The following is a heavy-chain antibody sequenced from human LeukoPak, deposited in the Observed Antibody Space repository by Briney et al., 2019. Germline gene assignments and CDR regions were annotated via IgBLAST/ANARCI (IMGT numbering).Heavy chain of an antibody. Sequence: GGSLRLSCVASGFTYNTYWMSWIRQAPGKGLEWVANIKEDENEKHYGDSVKGRFIISRDNAQNSMYLQMNNLAADDTALYNRTRAGPYGSGSRAYWGRGTLVTVSS. CDR1: GFTYNTYW. J-gene: IGHJ4*02. CDR2: IKEDENEK. D-gene: IGHD3-10*01. CDR3: TRAGPYGSGSRAY. V-gene: IGHV3-7*01.